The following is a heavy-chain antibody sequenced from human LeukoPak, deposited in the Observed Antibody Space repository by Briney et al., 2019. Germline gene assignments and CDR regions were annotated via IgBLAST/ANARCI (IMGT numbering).Heavy chain of an antibody. J-gene: IGHJ3*02. CDR1: GYTFTTYD. D-gene: IGHD7-27*01. CDR2: LNPNSGDT. CDR3: ARVLAGGAFDI. Sequence: GASVTVSCKASGYTFTTYDINWVRQATGQGLEWLGYLNPNSGDTGYAQKFQGRVTMTRSTSISTAYMELSSLRSEDTAMYYCARVLAGGAFDIWGQGTMVTVSS. V-gene: IGHV1-8*01.